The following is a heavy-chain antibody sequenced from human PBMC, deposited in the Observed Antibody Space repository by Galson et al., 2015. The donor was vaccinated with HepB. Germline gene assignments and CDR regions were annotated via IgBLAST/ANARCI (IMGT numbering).Heavy chain of an antibody. CDR3: ARYLPPYYYYSGLDV. D-gene: IGHD2/OR15-2a*01. Sequence: SLRLSCAASGFTFSDYYMSWIRQAPGKGLEWVSHISSSGSSIYYADSVKGRFTISRDNAKNSLYLQMNSLRAEDTAVYYCARYLPPYYYYSGLDVWGQGTTVTVSS. V-gene: IGHV3-11*01. CDR2: ISSSGSSI. CDR1: GFTFSDYY. J-gene: IGHJ6*02.